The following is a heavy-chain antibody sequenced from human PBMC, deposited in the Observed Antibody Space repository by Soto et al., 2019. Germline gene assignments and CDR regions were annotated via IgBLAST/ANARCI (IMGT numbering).Heavy chain of an antibody. CDR1: GGSISSGGYY. J-gene: IGHJ3*02. D-gene: IGHD3-10*01. Sequence: QVQLQESGPGLVKPSQTLSLTCTVSGGSISSGGYYWSWIRQHPGKGLEWIGYIYYSGSTYYNPSLKSRVTISVDTSKNQFSLKLSSVTAADTAVYYCASGLQKQTYYYGSGSYPTHAFDIWGQGTMVTVSS. CDR2: IYYSGST. CDR3: ASGLQKQTYYYGSGSYPTHAFDI. V-gene: IGHV4-31*03.